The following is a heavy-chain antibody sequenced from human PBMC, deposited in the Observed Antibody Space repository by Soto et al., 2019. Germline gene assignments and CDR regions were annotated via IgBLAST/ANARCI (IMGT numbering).Heavy chain of an antibody. J-gene: IGHJ6*02. CDR1: GFTFSSYG. CDR3: AKDKENYGMDV. V-gene: IGHV3-30*18. Sequence: QVQLVESGGGVVQPGRSLRLSCAASGFTFSSYGMHWVRQAPGKGLEWVAVISYDGSNKYYADSVKGRFTISRDNSKNTLYLKMNSLRAEDTAVYYCAKDKENYGMDVWGQGTTVTVSS. CDR2: ISYDGSNK.